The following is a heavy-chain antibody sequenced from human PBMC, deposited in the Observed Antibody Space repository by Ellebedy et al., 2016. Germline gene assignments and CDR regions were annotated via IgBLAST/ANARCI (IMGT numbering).Heavy chain of an antibody. Sequence: GESLKISXAASGFTFSSYSMNWVRQAPGKGLEWVSSISSSSSYIYYADSVKGRFTISRDNAKNSLYLQMNSLRAEDTAVYYCARAEWELLGGGFDYWGQGTLVTVSS. CDR2: ISSSSSYI. D-gene: IGHD1-26*01. V-gene: IGHV3-21*01. CDR3: ARAEWELLGGGFDY. J-gene: IGHJ4*02. CDR1: GFTFSSYS.